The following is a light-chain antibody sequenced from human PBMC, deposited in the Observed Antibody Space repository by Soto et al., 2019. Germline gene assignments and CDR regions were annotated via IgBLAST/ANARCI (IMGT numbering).Light chain of an antibody. V-gene: IGKV3-20*01. Sequence: EIVLTQSPGTLSLSPGERATLSCRASQSVSSSYLAWYQQKPGQAPRLLIYGASSRATGVPDRFSGSGSGTDFPLTISRLEPEDFAVYYCNEYCTSRTFGQGTKVEIK. J-gene: IGKJ1*01. CDR2: GAS. CDR1: QSVSSSY. CDR3: NEYCTSRT.